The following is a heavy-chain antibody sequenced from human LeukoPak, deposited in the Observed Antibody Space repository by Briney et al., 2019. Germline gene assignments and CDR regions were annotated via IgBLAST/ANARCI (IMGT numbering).Heavy chain of an antibody. CDR2: IYYSGST. CDR1: GDSISSFY. V-gene: IGHV4-59*01. CDR3: ARPPLLDY. J-gene: IGHJ4*02. Sequence: SETLSLTCTVSGDSISSFYWSWIRHPPGKGLEWIGYIYYSGSTNYNPSLKSRVTISVDKSKNQFSLKLSSVTAADTAVYYCARPPLLDYWGQGTLVTVSS.